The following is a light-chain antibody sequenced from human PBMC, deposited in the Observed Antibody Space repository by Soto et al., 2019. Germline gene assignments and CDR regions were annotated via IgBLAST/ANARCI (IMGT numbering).Light chain of an antibody. Sequence: QSALTQPASVSGSPGQSITISCTGTSSDVCTYNSVSWYQQHPGKAPKLVIYDVSNRPSGVSNRFSGSKSGNSASLTISGLQAEDEADYYCSSYSGCDTYVFGTGTKLTVL. J-gene: IGLJ1*01. CDR2: DVS. V-gene: IGLV2-14*03. CDR3: SSYSGCDTYV. CDR1: SSDVCTYNS.